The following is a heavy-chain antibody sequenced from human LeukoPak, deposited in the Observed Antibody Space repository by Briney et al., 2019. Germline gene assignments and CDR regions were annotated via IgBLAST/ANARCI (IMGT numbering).Heavy chain of an antibody. V-gene: IGHV3-23*01. CDR3: AKAASSSWPSYYYGMDV. D-gene: IGHD6-13*01. Sequence: GGSLRLSCAASEFTFSSYAMSWVRRAPGKGLEWVSGITGSGGNTYYADSVKGRFTISKDNSKNTVYLQMSSLRVDDTAVYYCAKAASSSWPSYYYGMDVWGQGTTVTVSS. CDR1: EFTFSSYA. CDR2: ITGSGGNT. J-gene: IGHJ6*02.